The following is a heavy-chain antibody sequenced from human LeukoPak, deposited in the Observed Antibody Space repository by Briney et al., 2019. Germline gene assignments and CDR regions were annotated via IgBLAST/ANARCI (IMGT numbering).Heavy chain of an antibody. CDR1: GGSFSGYY. Sequence: SETLSLTCAVYGGSFSGYYWSWIRQPPGKGLEWIGEINHSGSTNYNPSLKSRVTISVDTSKNQFSLKLSSVTAADTAVYYCARAADTAGFRYYFDYWGQGTLVTVSS. CDR2: INHSGST. V-gene: IGHV4-34*01. J-gene: IGHJ4*02. CDR3: ARAADTAGFRYYFDY. D-gene: IGHD1-14*01.